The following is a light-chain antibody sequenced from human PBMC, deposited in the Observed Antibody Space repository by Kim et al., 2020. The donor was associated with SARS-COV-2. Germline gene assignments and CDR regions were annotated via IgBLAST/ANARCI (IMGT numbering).Light chain of an antibody. J-gene: IGKJ2*01. CDR1: QAITGY. V-gene: IGKV1-39*01. CDR2: GAS. Sequence: GDTVTITCRASQAITGYVNWYQQKAGKAPNLLIYGASTLQTGVPSRFSGSGSGTDFALTISSLQPEDFATYYCQETFTTPPYIFGQGTKLEI. CDR3: QETFTTPPYI.